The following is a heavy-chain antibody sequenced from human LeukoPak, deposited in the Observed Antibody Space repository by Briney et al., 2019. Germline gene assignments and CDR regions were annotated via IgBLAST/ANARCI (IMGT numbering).Heavy chain of an antibody. CDR1: GLIFSDHY. CDR3: VRGDSGATVPNYGMDV. D-gene: IGHD3-16*01. Sequence: GGSLRLSCAASGLIFSDHYMDWVRQAPGKGLEWVGRIRDKTHSYTTEYAASVKGRFTISRDDSKNSLYLQMNSLKTEDTALYYCVRGDSGATVPNYGMDVWGQGTTVTVSS. V-gene: IGHV3-72*01. CDR2: IRDKTHSYTT. J-gene: IGHJ6*02.